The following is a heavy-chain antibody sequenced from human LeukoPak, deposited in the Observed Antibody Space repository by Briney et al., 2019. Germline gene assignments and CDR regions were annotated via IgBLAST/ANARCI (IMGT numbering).Heavy chain of an antibody. V-gene: IGHV3-30*04. CDR2: ISYDGSNK. J-gene: IGHJ4*02. Sequence: GGSLRLSCAASGFTFSSYAMHWVRQAPGKGLEWVAVISYDGSNKYYADSVKGRFTIYRDNSKNTLYLQMNSLRAEDTAVYYCARDRPVAGNYWGQGTLVTVSS. D-gene: IGHD6-19*01. CDR3: ARDRPVAGNY. CDR1: GFTFSSYA.